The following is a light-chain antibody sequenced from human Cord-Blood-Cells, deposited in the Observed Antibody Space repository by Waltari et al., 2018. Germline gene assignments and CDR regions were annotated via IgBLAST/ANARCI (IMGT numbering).Light chain of an antibody. J-gene: IGLJ3*02. CDR3: MIWHSSAWV. CDR2: YKSDSDK. CDR1: SGINVGTYR. Sequence: ASPGASASLTCTLRSGINVGTYRIYWYQQKPGSPPQYLLRYKSDSDKQQGSGVPSRFSGSKDASANAGILLISGLQSEDEADYYCMIWHSSAWVFGGGTKLTVL. V-gene: IGLV5-45*01.